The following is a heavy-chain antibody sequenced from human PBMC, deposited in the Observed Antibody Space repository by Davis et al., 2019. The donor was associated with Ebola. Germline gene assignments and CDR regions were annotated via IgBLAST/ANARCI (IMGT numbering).Heavy chain of an antibody. CDR1: GFTFSSYT. CDR3: ARERRYDSGYFDY. J-gene: IGHJ4*02. Sequence: PGGSLRLSCAASGFTFSSYTMNWVRQAPGKGLEWVSYISSSSGTIYYADSVKGRFTISRDNAKNSLYLQMHSLRDEDTAVYYCARERRYDSGYFDYWGQGTLVTVSS. CDR2: ISSSSGTI. V-gene: IGHV3-48*02. D-gene: IGHD3-22*01.